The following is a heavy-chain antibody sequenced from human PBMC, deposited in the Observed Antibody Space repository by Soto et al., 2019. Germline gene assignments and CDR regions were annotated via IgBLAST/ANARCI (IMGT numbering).Heavy chain of an antibody. CDR2: ISGSGGST. CDR3: AKEVSLGSTVDLGY. D-gene: IGHD7-27*01. CDR1: GFTFSIFA. Sequence: GGSLRLSCAASGFTFSIFAMSWVRQSPGKGLEWVSAISGSGGSTYYADAVKGRFTISRDNSMGTLYLQMKSLRVEDTAIYYCAKEVSLGSTVDLGYWGQGALVTAPQ. J-gene: IGHJ4*02. V-gene: IGHV3-23*01.